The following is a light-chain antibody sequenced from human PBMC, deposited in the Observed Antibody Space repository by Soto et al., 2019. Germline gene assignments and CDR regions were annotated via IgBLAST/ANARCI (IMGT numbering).Light chain of an antibody. CDR3: QQYGGSPALT. Sequence: EFVLTQSPGTLSLSPGERATLSCRARQTVRNNYLAWYQQKPGQAPRLLIYGASSRATGIPDRFSGGGSGTDFTLTTSRLEPEDFAVYYGQQYGGSPALTFGGGTKVDIK. J-gene: IGKJ4*01. V-gene: IGKV3-20*01. CDR1: QTVRNNY. CDR2: GAS.